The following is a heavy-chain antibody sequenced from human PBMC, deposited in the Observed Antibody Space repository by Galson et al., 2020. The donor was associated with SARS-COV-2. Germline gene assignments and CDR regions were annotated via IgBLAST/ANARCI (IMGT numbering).Heavy chain of an antibody. CDR3: AKGEKVTVDYMWETYHDDQAFDY. CDR2: ILQDGSKK. J-gene: IGHJ4*02. CDR1: GFTFSSHG. Sequence: GESLKISCAASGFTFSSHGMHWVRQAPGKGLEWVAVILQDGSKKYYADSVKGRFTISRDNSKNTLYLQMNSLRVEDTAVYYCAKGEKVTVDYMWETYHDDQAFDYGGQGTLITVSS. V-gene: IGHV3-30*18. D-gene: IGHD3-16*01.